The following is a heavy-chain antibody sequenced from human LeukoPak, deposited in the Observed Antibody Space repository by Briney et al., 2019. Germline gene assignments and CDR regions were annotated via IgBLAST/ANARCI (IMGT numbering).Heavy chain of an antibody. V-gene: IGHV4-59*01. CDR2: IYYSGST. J-gene: IGHJ4*02. D-gene: IGHD5-18*01. Sequence: PSETLSLTCTVSGGSISSYYWSWVRQPPGKGLEWIGYIYYSGSTNYNPSLKSRVTISVDTSKNPFSLKLSSVTAADTAVYYCARDGGGYSYGSGFDYWGQGTLVTVSS. CDR3: ARDGGGYSYGSGFDY. CDR1: GGSISSYY.